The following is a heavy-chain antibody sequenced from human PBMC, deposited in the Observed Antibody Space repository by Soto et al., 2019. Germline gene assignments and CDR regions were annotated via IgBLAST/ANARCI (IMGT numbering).Heavy chain of an antibody. D-gene: IGHD3-10*01. CDR1: GGTFSSYT. Sequence: QVQLVQSGAEVKKPGSSVKVSCKASGGTFSSYTISWVRQAPGQGREWMGRIIPILGIANYAQKFQGRVTITADKSTSTAYMELSSLRSEDTAVYYCASPWYYYGSGSSSLDYWGQGTLVTVSS. CDR3: ASPWYYYGSGSSSLDY. V-gene: IGHV1-69*02. CDR2: IIPILGIA. J-gene: IGHJ4*02.